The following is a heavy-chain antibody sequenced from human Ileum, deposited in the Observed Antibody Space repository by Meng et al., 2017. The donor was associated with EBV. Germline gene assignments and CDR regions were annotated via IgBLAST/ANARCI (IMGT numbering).Heavy chain of an antibody. D-gene: IGHD2-8*01. Sequence: VRLQGPGPGLVGPSGTLSLTCSVSGDSISNEHWWSWVRQSPGKGLEWIGEIHHTRGPNYNPSLKSRVIISVDKSNNHFSLRLSAVTAADTAVYYCASNGAFSLDHWGQGTLVTVSS. V-gene: IGHV4-4*02. J-gene: IGHJ4*02. CDR1: GDSISNEHW. CDR2: IHHTRGP. CDR3: ASNGAFSLDH.